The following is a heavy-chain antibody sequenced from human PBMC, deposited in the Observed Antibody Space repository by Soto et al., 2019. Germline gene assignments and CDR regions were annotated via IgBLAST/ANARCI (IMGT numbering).Heavy chain of an antibody. Sequence: PSETLSLTCTVSGGSIGSGGYYWSWIRQHPGKGLEWIGYIYYSGSTYYNPSLKSRGTISVDTSKNQFTLKLRSVSAADTAVYYSATQTFGANAFFDTWGEGALVTVAS. V-gene: IGHV4-31*02. CDR2: IYYSGST. J-gene: IGHJ4*02. D-gene: IGHD2-8*01. CDR1: GGSIGSGGYY. CDR3: ATQTFGANAFFDT.